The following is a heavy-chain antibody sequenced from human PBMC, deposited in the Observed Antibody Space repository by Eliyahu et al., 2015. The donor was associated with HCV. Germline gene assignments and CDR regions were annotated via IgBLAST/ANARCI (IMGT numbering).Heavy chain of an antibody. CDR3: ARVKRAGVAVYFDY. D-gene: IGHD6-19*01. Sequence: EVQLVESGGGLVQPGGSLRLSCAASGFXVSSNYMSWVRQAPGKGLEWVSVIYSGGSTYYADSVKGRFTISRDNSKNTLYLQMNSLRAEDTAVYYCARVKRAGVAVYFDYWGQGTLVTVSS. CDR2: IYSGGST. CDR1: GFXVSSNY. J-gene: IGHJ4*02. V-gene: IGHV3-66*02.